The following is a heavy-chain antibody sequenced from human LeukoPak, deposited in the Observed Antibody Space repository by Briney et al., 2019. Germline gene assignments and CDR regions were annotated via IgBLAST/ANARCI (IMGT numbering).Heavy chain of an antibody. CDR3: AREIPTYCYDGSGYYFDY. CDR1: GYTFTSYG. D-gene: IGHD3-22*01. CDR2: ISAYNGNT. J-gene: IGHJ4*02. Sequence: GASVKVSCKASGYTFTSYGISWVRQAPGQGLEWMGWISAYNGNTNYAQKLQGRVTMTTDTSTSTAYMELRSLRSDDTAVYYCAREIPTYCYDGSGYYFDYWGQGTLVTVSS. V-gene: IGHV1-18*01.